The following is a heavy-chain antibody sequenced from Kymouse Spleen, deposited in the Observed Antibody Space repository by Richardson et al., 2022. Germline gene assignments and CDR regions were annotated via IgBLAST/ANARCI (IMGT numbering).Heavy chain of an antibody. CDR2: IYYSGST. Sequence: QVQLQESGPGLVKPSETLSLTCTVSGGSISSYYWSWIRQPPGKGLEWIGYIYYSGSTNYNPSLKSRVTISVDTSKNQFSLKLSSVTAADTAVYYCARGGGYSSSWSFDYWGQGTLVTVSS. D-gene: IGHD6-13*01. J-gene: IGHJ4*02. CDR1: GGSISSYY. CDR3: ARGGGYSSSWSFDY. V-gene: IGHV4-59*01.